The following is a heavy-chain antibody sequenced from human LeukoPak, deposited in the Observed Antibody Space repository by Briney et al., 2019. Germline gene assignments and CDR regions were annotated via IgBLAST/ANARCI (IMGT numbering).Heavy chain of an antibody. Sequence: GGSLRLSCAASGFTFSSYWMSWVRQAPGKGLEGVANIKQDGSEKYYVDSVKGRFTISRDNAKNSLYLQMNSLRVEDTAVYYCALRYTYYDFWSGYRGPVDYWGQGTLVTVSS. CDR2: IKQDGSEK. J-gene: IGHJ4*02. V-gene: IGHV3-7*01. CDR3: ALRYTYYDFWSGYRGPVDY. D-gene: IGHD3-3*01. CDR1: GFTFSSYW.